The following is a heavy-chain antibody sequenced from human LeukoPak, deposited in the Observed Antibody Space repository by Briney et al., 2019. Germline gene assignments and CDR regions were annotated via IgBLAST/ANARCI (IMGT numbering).Heavy chain of an antibody. Sequence: GGSLRLSCAASGFTFSSYSMNWVRQAPGKGLEWVSYISSSSSTIYYADSVKGRFTISRDNAENSLYLQMNSLRAEDTAVYYCARDHSGYDRYYYYYYMDVWGKGTTVTVSS. CDR2: ISSSSSTI. CDR3: ARDHSGYDRYYYYYYMDV. V-gene: IGHV3-48*04. J-gene: IGHJ6*03. D-gene: IGHD5-12*01. CDR1: GFTFSSYS.